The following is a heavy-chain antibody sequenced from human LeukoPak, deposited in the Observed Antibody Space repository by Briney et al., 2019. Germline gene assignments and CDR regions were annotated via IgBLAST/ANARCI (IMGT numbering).Heavy chain of an antibody. D-gene: IGHD3-9*01. CDR3: ARGFDGPNAFDI. Sequence: PSETLSLTCTVSGGSINSYWSWIRQPPGKGLEWIGHISYSGSTNYNPSLKSRVTVSIDTSKNQVSLKLSSMTAADTAVYYCARGFDGPNAFDIWGQGTMVTVSS. V-gene: IGHV4-59*01. J-gene: IGHJ3*02. CDR1: GGSINSY. CDR2: ISYSGST.